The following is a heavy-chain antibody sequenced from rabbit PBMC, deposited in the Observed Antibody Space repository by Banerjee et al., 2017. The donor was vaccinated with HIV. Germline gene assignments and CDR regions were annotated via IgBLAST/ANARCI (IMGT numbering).Heavy chain of an antibody. CDR1: GFSFTNKYV. CDR2: INTSSGNT. Sequence: QSLEESGGDLVKPEGSLTLTCTASGFSFTNKYVMCWVRQAPGKGLQWIACINTSSGNTVYANWAKGRFTISKTSSTTVTLQMTSLTAADTATYFCARRYPGYGYAACYFNLWGQGTLVTVS. CDR3: ARRYPGYGYAACYFNL. D-gene: IGHD6-1*01. V-gene: IGHV1S40*01. J-gene: IGHJ4*01.